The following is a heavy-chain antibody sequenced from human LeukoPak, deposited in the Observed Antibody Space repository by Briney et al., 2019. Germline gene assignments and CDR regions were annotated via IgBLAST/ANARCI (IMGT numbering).Heavy chain of an antibody. Sequence: NPGGSLRLSCVASGFTLSSYNMKWVRQAPGKRLEWVSSISWRSSDIEYADSVKGRFTISRDYAKHTLFLQMNSLRAEDTAVYYCARGFDSSGQDYWGQGTLVTVSS. J-gene: IGHJ4*02. D-gene: IGHD3-22*01. CDR1: GFTLSSYN. V-gene: IGHV3-21*01. CDR3: ARGFDSSGQDY. CDR2: ISWRSSDI.